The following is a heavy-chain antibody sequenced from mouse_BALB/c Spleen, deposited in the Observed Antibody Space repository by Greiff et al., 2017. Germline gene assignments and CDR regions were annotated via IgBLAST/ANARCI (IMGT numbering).Heavy chain of an antibody. J-gene: IGHJ2*01. CDR3: TKKDYDYDGGYYFDY. D-gene: IGHD2-4*01. V-gene: IGHV1-14*01. CDR1: GYTFTSYV. CDR2: INPYNDGT. Sequence: VQLQQSGPELVKPGASVKMSCKASGYTFTSYVMHWVKQKPGQGLEWIGYINPYNDGTKYNEKFKGKATLTSDKSSSPDYMELSSLTSEDSAVYYCTKKDYDYDGGYYFDYWGQGTTLTVSS.